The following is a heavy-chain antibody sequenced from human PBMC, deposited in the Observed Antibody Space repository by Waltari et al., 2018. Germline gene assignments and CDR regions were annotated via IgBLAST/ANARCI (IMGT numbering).Heavy chain of an antibody. D-gene: IGHD6-13*01. Sequence: QVQLQESGPGLAKPSQTLSLPCTVSGGSVSSGGYYWSWIRQHPGEGLEWIGYIYYNGSTYYNPSLKSRVTILEGTSKNQFSLKLTSVTAADTAVYYCARGGAAAGNFNYWGQGTLVTVSS. CDR1: GGSVSSGGYY. J-gene: IGHJ4*02. V-gene: IGHV4-31*03. CDR3: ARGGAAAGNFNY. CDR2: IYYNGST.